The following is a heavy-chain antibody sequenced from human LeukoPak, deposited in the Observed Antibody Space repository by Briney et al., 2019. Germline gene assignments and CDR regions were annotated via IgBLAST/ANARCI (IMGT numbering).Heavy chain of an antibody. CDR3: ARCKEAMRSSSGWPDAFDI. CDR2: LIWNGGST. CDR1: GFTLDDYR. V-gene: IGHV3-20*01. Sequence: GGSLRLSCAVSGFTLDDYRMRWVPQAPGKGLEWVSGLIWNGGSTGYAASVKGRFTISRDNAKNSLYLQMKSLRAEDTALSHCARCKEAMRSSSGWPDAFDIWGQGTMVTVSS. D-gene: IGHD6-19*01. J-gene: IGHJ3*02.